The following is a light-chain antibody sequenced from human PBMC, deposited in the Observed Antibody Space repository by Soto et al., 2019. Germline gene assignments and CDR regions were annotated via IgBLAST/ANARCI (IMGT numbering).Light chain of an antibody. Sequence: QSVVAQPAPLSGSPWQANTNSCPGTNKAVGGYNYVSWYQQHPGKAPKLMIYDVSNRPSGVSNRFSGSKSGNTASLTISGLQAEDEADYYCSSYTSSSTYVFGTGTKVTVL. V-gene: IGLV2-14*01. CDR2: DVS. CDR3: SSYTSSSTYV. J-gene: IGLJ1*01. CDR1: NKAVGGYNY.